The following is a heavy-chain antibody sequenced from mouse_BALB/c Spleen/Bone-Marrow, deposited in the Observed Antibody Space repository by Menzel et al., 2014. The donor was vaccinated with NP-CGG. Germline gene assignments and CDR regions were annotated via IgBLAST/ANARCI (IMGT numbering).Heavy chain of an antibody. CDR3: ARIYYYGRDY. CDR2: INPSTGYT. J-gene: IGHJ2*01. CDR1: GYTFTNYW. D-gene: IGHD1-1*01. Sequence: QVQLQQSGAELAKPGASVKMSCKASGYTFTNYWMHWVKQRPGQGLEWIGYINPSTGYTEYNQKFKDKATLTADKSSSTAYMQLSSLTSEDSAFYYCARIYYYGRDYWGQGTTLTVSP. V-gene: IGHV1-7*01.